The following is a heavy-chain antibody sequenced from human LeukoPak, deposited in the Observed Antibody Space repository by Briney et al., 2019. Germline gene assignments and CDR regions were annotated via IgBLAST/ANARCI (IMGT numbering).Heavy chain of an antibody. Sequence: PGGSLRLSCAASGFTFSSYEMNWVRQAPGKGLEWVGRSRNRAKSYTTDYAASVKGRFTISRDDSKSTLYLQMNSLETEDTAVYYCSRDATGDHWGQGTLVSVSS. CDR3: SRDATGDH. CDR1: GFTFSSYE. CDR2: SRNRAKSYTT. V-gene: IGHV3-72*01. J-gene: IGHJ4*02.